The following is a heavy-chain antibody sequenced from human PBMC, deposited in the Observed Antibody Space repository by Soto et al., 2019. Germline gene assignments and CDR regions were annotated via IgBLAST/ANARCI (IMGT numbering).Heavy chain of an antibody. D-gene: IGHD1-7*01. J-gene: IGHJ4*02. Sequence: QVQLQESGPGLVKPSETLSLTCTVSGGSISSYYWSWIRQPPGKGLEWIANIYNSGSTNYNPSLKSRVTISVDTSKNQFSLKLSSVTAADTAFYYCARGKGTGTFSYWGQGTLVTVSS. CDR1: GGSISSYY. V-gene: IGHV4-59*01. CDR2: IYNSGST. CDR3: ARGKGTGTFSY.